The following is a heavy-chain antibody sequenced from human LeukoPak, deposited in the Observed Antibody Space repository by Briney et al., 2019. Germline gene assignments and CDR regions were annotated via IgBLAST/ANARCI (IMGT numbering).Heavy chain of an antibody. Sequence: PSETLSLTCAVYGGSFSGYYWSWIRQPPGKGLEWIGEINHSGSTNYNPSLKSRVTISVDTSKNQFSLKLGSVTAADTAVYYCARIRVVTIFGVVICYFDLWGRGTLVTVSS. J-gene: IGHJ2*01. CDR1: GGSFSGYY. CDR2: INHSGST. D-gene: IGHD3-3*01. CDR3: ARIRVVTIFGVVICYFDL. V-gene: IGHV4-34*01.